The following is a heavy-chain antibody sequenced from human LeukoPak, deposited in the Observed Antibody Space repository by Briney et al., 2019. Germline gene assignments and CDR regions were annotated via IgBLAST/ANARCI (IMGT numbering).Heavy chain of an antibody. CDR1: GYTFSSYG. CDR2: ISAYNGNT. D-gene: IGHD5-12*01. V-gene: IGHV1-18*01. J-gene: IGHJ6*03. Sequence: GASVTVSCKASGYTFSSYGTSWVRQAPGQGLEWMGWISAYNGNTNYAQKVQGRVTMTTDTSTSTAYMEVKSLRSDDTAVYYCARSGAYGYYYYYYYMDVWGKGTTVTVSS. CDR3: ARSGAYGYYYYYYYMDV.